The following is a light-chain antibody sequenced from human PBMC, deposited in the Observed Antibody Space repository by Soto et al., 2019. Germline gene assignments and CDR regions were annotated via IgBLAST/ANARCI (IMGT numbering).Light chain of an antibody. Sequence: EIVMTQSPATLSVSPGGRATLSCRASQSISDTLAWYQQKPGQAPRLLIHGASTMSTGFPARFSGSGSGTDFTLTISSLQSEAFAVYYCQHYNNWPWTFGQGTKVEIK. CDR3: QHYNNWPWT. V-gene: IGKV3-15*01. CDR1: QSISDT. CDR2: GAS. J-gene: IGKJ1*01.